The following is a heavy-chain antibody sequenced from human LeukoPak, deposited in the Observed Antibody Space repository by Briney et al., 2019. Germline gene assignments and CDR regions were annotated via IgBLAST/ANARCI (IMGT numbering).Heavy chain of an antibody. Sequence: GGSLRLSCAASGFTFSDYYMSWIRQAPGKGLEWVSYISSSGSTIYYADSVKGRFTISRDNSKNSLYLQMNSLRTEDTALYYCAKDISWGGNSGDYWGQGTLVTVSS. V-gene: IGHV3-11*01. J-gene: IGHJ4*02. D-gene: IGHD4-23*01. CDR1: GFTFSDYY. CDR2: ISSSGSTI. CDR3: AKDISWGGNSGDY.